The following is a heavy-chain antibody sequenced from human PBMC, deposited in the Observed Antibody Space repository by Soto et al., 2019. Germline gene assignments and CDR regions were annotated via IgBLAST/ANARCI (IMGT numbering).Heavy chain of an antibody. Sequence: SETLSLTCTVSGGSISSYYWSWIRQPPGKGLEWIGYIYYSGSTNYNPSLKSRVTISVDTSKNQFSLKLSSVTAADTAVYYCARLNAIRYCSGGSCAQSPKYAYPNWFDPWGQGTLVTVSS. CDR3: ARLNAIRYCSGGSCAQSPKYAYPNWFDP. CDR1: GGSISSYY. CDR2: IYYSGST. J-gene: IGHJ5*02. D-gene: IGHD2-15*01. V-gene: IGHV4-59*01.